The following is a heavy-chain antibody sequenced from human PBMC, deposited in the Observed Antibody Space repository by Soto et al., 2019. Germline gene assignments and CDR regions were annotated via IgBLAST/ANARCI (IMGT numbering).Heavy chain of an antibody. Sequence: SETLSLTCTVSGGSISSGDYYWSWIRQPPGKGLEWIGYIYYSGSTYYNPSLKSRVTISVDTSKNQFSLKLSSVTAADTAAYYCARVPLGGAAPYYGMDVWGQGTTVTVSS. CDR3: ARVPLGGAAPYYGMDV. CDR2: IYYSGST. CDR1: GGSISSGDYY. D-gene: IGHD2-15*01. V-gene: IGHV4-30-4*01. J-gene: IGHJ6*02.